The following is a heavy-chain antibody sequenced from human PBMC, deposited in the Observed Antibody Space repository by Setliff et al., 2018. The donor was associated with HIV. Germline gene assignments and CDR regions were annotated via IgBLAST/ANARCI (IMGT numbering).Heavy chain of an antibody. D-gene: IGHD3-3*01. CDR2: IKSDGSTT. V-gene: IGHV3-74*01. Sequence: GGSLRLSCAASGFSFSSYWMHWVRQAPGKGLVWVSRIKSDGSTTIYADSVKGRFTISRDNSKKSLYLQMNDLRPGDTALYFCAKDWREGCAESRCHSYYYMDVWGQGTTVTVSS. CDR3: AKDWREGCAESRCHSYYYMDV. J-gene: IGHJ6*03. CDR1: GFSFSSYW.